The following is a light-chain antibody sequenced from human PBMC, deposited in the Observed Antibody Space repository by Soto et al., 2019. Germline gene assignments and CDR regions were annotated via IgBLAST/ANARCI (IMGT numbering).Light chain of an antibody. CDR3: QQYDNSPLT. CDR2: GAS. V-gene: IGKV3-20*01. J-gene: IGKJ4*01. CDR1: QSVSSY. Sequence: EIVMTQSPATLSVSPVERATLSCMASQSVSSYLAWYQQKPGQAPRLLIYGASNRATGIPDRFSGSGSGTDFTLTISRLEPEDFAVYYCQQYDNSPLTFGGGTKVDIK.